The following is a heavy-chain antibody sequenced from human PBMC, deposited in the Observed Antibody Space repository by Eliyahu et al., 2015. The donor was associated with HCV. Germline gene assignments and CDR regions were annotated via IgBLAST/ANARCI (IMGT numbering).Heavy chain of an antibody. CDR2: ISPYNGNT. J-gene: IGHJ4*02. Sequence: QLXLAHSGAEVKKPGASVKVSCKASGYTFTSYGXSWVRQAPGQGLEWMGWISPYNGNTNYAQKFQDRVTLTTDTSTSTAYMELRSLRSDDTAVYYCARVLGYCSDTSCYEGAHFDYWGQGTLVTVSS. CDR1: GYTFTSYG. V-gene: IGHV1-18*01. D-gene: IGHD2-2*01. CDR3: ARVLGYCSDTSCYEGAHFDY.